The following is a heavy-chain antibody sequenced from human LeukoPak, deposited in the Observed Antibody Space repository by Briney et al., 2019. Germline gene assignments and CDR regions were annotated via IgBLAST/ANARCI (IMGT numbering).Heavy chain of an antibody. D-gene: IGHD2-2*01. J-gene: IGHJ1*01. CDR3: ARAAGQCRSTTCYPEYFQH. CDR2: FYTSGST. V-gene: IGHV4-61*02. CDR1: GGSISSGGYS. Sequence: SQTLSLTCAVSGGSISSGGYSWSWIRQPAGKGLEWIGRFYTSGSTNYNPSLKSRVTMSVDTSKNQLSLKLSSVTAADTAVYYCARAAGQCRSTTCYPEYFQHWGQGTLVTVSS.